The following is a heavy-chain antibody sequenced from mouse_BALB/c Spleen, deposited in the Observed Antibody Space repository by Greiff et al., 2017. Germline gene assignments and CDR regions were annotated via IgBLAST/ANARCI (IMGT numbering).Heavy chain of an antibody. CDR1: GYTFTSYV. V-gene: IGHV1-14*01. J-gene: IGHJ4*01. D-gene: IGHD2-3*01. CDR2: INPYNDGT. Sequence: SGPELVKPGASVKMSCKASGYTFTSYVMHWVKQKPGQGLEWIGYINPYNDGTKYNEKFKGKATLTSDKSSSTAYMELSSLTSEDSAVYYCARYERTYAMDYWGQGTSVTVSS. CDR3: ARYERTYAMDY.